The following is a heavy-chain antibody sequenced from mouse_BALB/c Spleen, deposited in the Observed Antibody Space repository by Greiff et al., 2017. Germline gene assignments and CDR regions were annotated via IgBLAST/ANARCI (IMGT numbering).Heavy chain of an antibody. J-gene: IGHJ4*01. CDR3: AREGGMVTYLYYAMDY. CDR2: IWAGGST. CDR1: GFSLTSYG. V-gene: IGHV2-9*02. D-gene: IGHD2-10*02. Sequence: QVQLQQSGPGLVAPSQSLSITCTVSGFSLTSYGVHWVRQPPGKGLEWLGVIWAGGSTNYNSALMSRLTISKDNSKSQVFLKMNSLQTDDTAMYYCAREGGMVTYLYYAMDYWGQGTSVTVSS.